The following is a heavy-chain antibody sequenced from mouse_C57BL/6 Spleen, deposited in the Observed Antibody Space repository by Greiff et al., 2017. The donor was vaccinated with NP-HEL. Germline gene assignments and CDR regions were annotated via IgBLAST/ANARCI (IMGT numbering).Heavy chain of an antibody. D-gene: IGHD1-1*01. CDR2: INPNYGTT. CDR1: GYSFTNYN. V-gene: IGHV1-39*01. CDR3: AKVVATPYYAMDY. Sequence: EVQLQQSGPELVKPGASVKISCKASGYSFTNYNMNWVKQSNGKSLEWIGVINPNYGTTSYNQKFKGKATLTVDQSSSTAYMQLNSLTSEDSAVYYCAKVVATPYYAMDYWGQGTSVTVSS. J-gene: IGHJ4*01.